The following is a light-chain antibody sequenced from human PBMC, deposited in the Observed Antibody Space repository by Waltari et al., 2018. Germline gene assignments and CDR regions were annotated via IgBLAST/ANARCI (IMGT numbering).Light chain of an antibody. CDR3: QQYRKLWT. J-gene: IGKJ1*01. V-gene: IGKV1-5*03. Sequence: DIQMTQTPSTLSASVGDRVTFTCRASQTLSKWLACDQQKPGKAPKALIYKASTLESGVPSRFSGSGSGTEFTLTISSLQPDDFATYYCQQYRKLWTFGQGTKVEIK. CDR2: KAS. CDR1: QTLSKW.